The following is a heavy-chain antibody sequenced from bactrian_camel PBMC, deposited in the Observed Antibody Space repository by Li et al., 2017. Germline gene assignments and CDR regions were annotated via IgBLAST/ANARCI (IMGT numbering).Heavy chain of an antibody. V-gene: IGHV3S55*01. D-gene: IGHD4*01. CDR1: ASESGRYC. CDR3: ATVAWVPSMKLAASQYNN. J-gene: IGHJ4*01. CDR2: LAHDGSI. Sequence: HVQLVESGGGSVQAGGSLRLSCSVSASESGRYCMAWWRQAPGKDRDDREGVAALAHDGSISYLNSVKGRFTISKDNAKNTLYLQMNGLKPEDTAMYYCATVAWVPSMKLAASQYNNWGQGTQVTVS.